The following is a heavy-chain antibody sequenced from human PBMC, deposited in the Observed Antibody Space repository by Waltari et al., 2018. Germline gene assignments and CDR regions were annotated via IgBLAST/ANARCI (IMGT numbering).Heavy chain of an antibody. V-gene: IGHV4-4*02. Sequence: QLQLQESGPGLVKPSGTLSLSCAVSGDSVTSPNWWSWVRQSPPRGLEWIGQVLSTGKTNYSPSFASRVTMSLDASNNQFSLKVTSVTAADTAVYYCARDRGRGLYLDAWGPGTLVTVSP. D-gene: IGHD2-15*01. CDR3: ARDRGRGLYLDA. J-gene: IGHJ5*02. CDR2: VLSTGKT. CDR1: GDSVTSPNW.